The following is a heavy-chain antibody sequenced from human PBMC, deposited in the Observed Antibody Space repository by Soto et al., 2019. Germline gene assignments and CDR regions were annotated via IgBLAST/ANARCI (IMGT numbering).Heavy chain of an antibody. CDR1: GFTSDNYV. D-gene: IGHD2-2*01. CDR2: VSGTGGTT. V-gene: IGHV3-23*01. CDR3: AKSRRGDGSKNAFDI. Sequence: GGSLRLSCAASGFTSDNYVMTWVRQAPGKGLEWVSAVSGTGGTTYYADSVKGRFTISRDNSKNTLYLQMNTLRAEDTAVYYCAKSRRGDGSKNAFDICGKGTMVTVSS. J-gene: IGHJ3*02.